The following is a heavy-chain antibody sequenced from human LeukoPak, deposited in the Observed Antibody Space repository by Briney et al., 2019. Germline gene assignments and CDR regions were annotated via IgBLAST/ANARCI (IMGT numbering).Heavy chain of an antibody. V-gene: IGHV3-53*01. CDR3: ARVRDYGWFDP. CDR1: GFTVSNNY. J-gene: IGHJ5*02. CDR2: IYSGGST. Sequence: PGGSLRLSCAASGFTVSNNYMSWVRQAPGKGLEWVSVIYSGGSTYYADSVKGRFTISRDNSKNTLYLQMNSLRAEDTAVYYCARVRDYGWFDPWGQGTLVTVSS. D-gene: IGHD3-16*01.